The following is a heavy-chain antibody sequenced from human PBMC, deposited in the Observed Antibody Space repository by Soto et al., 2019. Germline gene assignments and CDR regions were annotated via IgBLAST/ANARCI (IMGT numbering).Heavy chain of an antibody. CDR2: IKQDGSEK. Sequence: GGSLRLSCAASGFTFSSYWMSWVRQAPGKGLEWVANIKQDGSEKYYVDSVKGRFTISRDNAKNSLYLQMNSLRAEDTAVYYCARIRYSGSYFVDYWGQGTLVTVPS. V-gene: IGHV3-7*03. D-gene: IGHD1-26*01. CDR1: GFTFSSYW. J-gene: IGHJ4*02. CDR3: ARIRYSGSYFVDY.